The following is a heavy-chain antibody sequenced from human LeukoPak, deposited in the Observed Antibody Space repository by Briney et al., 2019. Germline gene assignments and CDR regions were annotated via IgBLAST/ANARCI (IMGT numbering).Heavy chain of an antibody. J-gene: IGHJ3*02. CDR3: VRNFDSYNAFDI. CDR1: GASISIGGYY. Sequence: SQTLSLTCTVSGASISIGGYYWSWIRQHPGKGLEWIGYISYNGHTYYNPSLKSRLTISGDMSENQFSLKLTSVTAADTAVYFCVRNFDSYNAFDIWGQGTMVTVSS. D-gene: IGHD3-10*01. CDR2: ISYNGHT. V-gene: IGHV4-31*03.